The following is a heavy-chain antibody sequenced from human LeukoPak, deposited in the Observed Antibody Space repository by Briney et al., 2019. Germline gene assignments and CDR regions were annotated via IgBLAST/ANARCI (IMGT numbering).Heavy chain of an antibody. Sequence: SETLSLTCTVSGGSISSGGDYWSWIRQPPGKGLEWIGYIYHSGSTYYNPSLKSRVTISVDTSKNQFSLRLSSVTAADTAVYYCARLGNYDFWSGPNWFDPWGQGTLVTVSS. CDR1: GGSISSGGDY. CDR3: ARLGNYDFWSGPNWFDP. CDR2: IYHSGST. D-gene: IGHD3-3*01. J-gene: IGHJ5*02. V-gene: IGHV4-30-2*03.